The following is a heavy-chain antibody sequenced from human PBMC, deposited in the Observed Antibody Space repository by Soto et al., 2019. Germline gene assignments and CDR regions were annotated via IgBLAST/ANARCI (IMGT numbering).Heavy chain of an antibody. CDR2: IYYSGST. V-gene: IGHV4-59*01. CDR3: ARGWGEAFDY. Sequence: QVQLQESGPGLVKPSETLSLTCTVSGGSISXXXXXXXXXXXGKGLEWIGYIYYSGSTNYNPSLKSRVTIXXXXSKXXXXXXXXXXXAXDTAVYYXARGWGEAFDYWGQGTLVTVSS. J-gene: IGHJ4*02. CDR1: GGSISXXX. D-gene: IGHD3-16*01.